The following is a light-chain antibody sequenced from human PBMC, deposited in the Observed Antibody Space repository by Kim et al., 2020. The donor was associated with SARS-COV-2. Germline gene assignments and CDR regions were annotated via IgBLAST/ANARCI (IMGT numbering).Light chain of an antibody. CDR3: LQPNTYPFT. Sequence: DIQMTQSPSSLSASVGDRVTITCRASQDIRNDLGWYQQNPGRAPKRLIYGASSLQSGVPSRFSGSGSGTEFTLTISSVQPEDFATYFCLQPNTYPFTFGQGTRLEIK. V-gene: IGKV1-17*01. CDR2: GAS. J-gene: IGKJ5*01. CDR1: QDIRND.